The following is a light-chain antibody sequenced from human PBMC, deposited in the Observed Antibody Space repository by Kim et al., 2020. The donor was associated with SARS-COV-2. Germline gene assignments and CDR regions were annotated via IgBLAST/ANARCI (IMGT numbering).Light chain of an antibody. CDR2: WNN. V-gene: IGLV1-47*01. CDR3: SSWDDTLSGPV. Sequence: GQRVRISCSGTSSNHGNNYVYWYQHCPGTAPKLLMYWNNKRPSGVPARFSGSTSGTSASLAISGLRPEDEADYYCSSWDDTLSGPVFGGGTQLTVL. CDR1: SSNHGNNY. J-gene: IGLJ3*02.